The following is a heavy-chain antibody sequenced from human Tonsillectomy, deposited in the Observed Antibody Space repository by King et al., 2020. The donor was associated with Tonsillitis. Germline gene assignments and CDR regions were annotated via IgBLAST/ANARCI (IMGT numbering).Heavy chain of an antibody. CDR1: GYTFTGYY. J-gene: IGHJ4*02. D-gene: IGHD4-17*01. CDR3: ARVSDYGDFYFDY. V-gene: IGHV1-2*02. Sequence: VQLVESGAEVKKPGASVKVSCKASGYTFTGYYMHWVRQAPGQGLEWMGWINPNSGGTNYAQKFQGRVTMTRDTSISTAYMELSRLRSDDTAVYYCARVSDYGDFYFDYWGQGTLVTVSS. CDR2: INPNSGGT.